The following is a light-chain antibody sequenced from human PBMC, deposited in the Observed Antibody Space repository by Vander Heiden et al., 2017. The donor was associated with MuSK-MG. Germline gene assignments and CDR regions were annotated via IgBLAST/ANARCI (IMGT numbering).Light chain of an antibody. CDR2: ASS. Sequence: DLQMTHSPSSLSSSVGDIVTITCRASQSIRSYLNWYQQKPGKAPKLLIYASSSLQSGVPSRFSGSGSGTDFTLTISSLQPEDFAPYYCQQSYSNSDTFGQGTKLDIK. CDR3: QQSYSNSDT. J-gene: IGKJ2*01. V-gene: IGKV1-39*01. CDR1: QSIRSY.